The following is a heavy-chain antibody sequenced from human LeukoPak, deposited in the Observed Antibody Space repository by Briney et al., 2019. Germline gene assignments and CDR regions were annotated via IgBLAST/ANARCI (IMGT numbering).Heavy chain of an antibody. D-gene: IGHD3-3*01. CDR1: GFAFSDYY. CDR2: ISSSGSTM. J-gene: IGHJ4*02. CDR3: ARDALWSYDY. V-gene: IGHV3-11*01. Sequence: NPGGSLRLSCAASGFAFSDYYMFWIRQAPRKGLEWISYISSSGSTMYYVDSVKGRFTISRDNAKNSLYLQMNSLRAEDTAVYYCARDALWSYDYWGQGTLVAVSS.